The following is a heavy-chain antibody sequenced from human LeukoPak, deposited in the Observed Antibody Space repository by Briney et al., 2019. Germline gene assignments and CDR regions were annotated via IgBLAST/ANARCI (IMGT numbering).Heavy chain of an antibody. Sequence: GGSLRLSCAASGFMFSRYAMIWVRQTPGKGLEWVSAITETGAGTYYADSVKGRFTISRDNAKNSLYLQMNSLRAEDTAVYYCARERVAATPLGYFQHWGQGTLVTVSS. CDR2: ITETGAGT. CDR1: GFMFSRYA. V-gene: IGHV3-23*01. CDR3: ARERVAATPLGYFQH. J-gene: IGHJ1*01. D-gene: IGHD2-15*01.